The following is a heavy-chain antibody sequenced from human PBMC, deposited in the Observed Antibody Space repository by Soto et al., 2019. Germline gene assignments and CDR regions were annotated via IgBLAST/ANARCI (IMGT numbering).Heavy chain of an antibody. CDR2: TYYRSKWYN. Sequence: SQTLSLTCAISGDSVSSNSAAWNWIRQSPSRGLEWLGRTYYRSKWYNDYAVSVKSRITINPDTSKNQFSLQLNSVTPEDTAVYYCARDSITIFGVVIIGYGMDVWGQGTTVTVSS. V-gene: IGHV6-1*01. D-gene: IGHD3-3*01. J-gene: IGHJ6*02. CDR3: ARDSITIFGVVIIGYGMDV. CDR1: GDSVSSNSAA.